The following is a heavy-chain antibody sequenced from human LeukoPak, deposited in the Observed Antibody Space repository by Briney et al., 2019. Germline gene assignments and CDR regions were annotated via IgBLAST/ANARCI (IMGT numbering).Heavy chain of an antibody. CDR1: GFTFSSYS. J-gene: IGHJ4*02. D-gene: IGHD6-13*01. CDR2: ITAIDGRT. CDR3: TKDRRGPAAGTWYFDS. V-gene: IGHV3-23*01. Sequence: GGSLRLSCGASGFTFSSYSMNWVRQAPGRGLEWVSSITAIDGRTYYADSVRGRFTISRDNSKNTVYLQLNSLRAGDTAIYYCTKDRRGPAAGTWYFDSWGQGTLVTVSS.